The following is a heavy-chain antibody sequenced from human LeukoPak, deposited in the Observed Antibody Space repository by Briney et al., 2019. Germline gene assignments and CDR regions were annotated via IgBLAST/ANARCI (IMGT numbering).Heavy chain of an antibody. CDR1: GLTFSMPA. D-gene: IGHD2/OR15-2a*01. CDR3: ARGKTSQNIVTRKTYNWFDP. V-gene: IGHV3-30*02. Sequence: GGSLRLSCAASGLTFSMPAMDWVRQAPGKGLEWVAFIQNDGNSKNYADSVKGRFTISRDNAKNSLYLQMKSLRAEDTAVYYCARGKTSQNIVTRKTYNWFDPWGQGTLVTVSS. CDR2: IQNDGNSK. J-gene: IGHJ5*02.